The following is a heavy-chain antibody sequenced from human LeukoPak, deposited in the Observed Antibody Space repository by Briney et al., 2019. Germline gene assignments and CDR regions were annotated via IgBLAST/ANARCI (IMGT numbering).Heavy chain of an antibody. V-gene: IGHV3-15*01. CDR2: IKSKTNGETR. CDR1: GFNFGDYG. Sequence: GGSLRLSCTASGFNFGDYGLSWVRQAPGKGLEWVGLIKSKTNGETRDYAAPVKGRFTISRDNAKNSLYLQMNSLRAEDTAVYYCARDVSSSNDYWGQGTLVTVSS. D-gene: IGHD6-13*01. CDR3: ARDVSSSNDY. J-gene: IGHJ4*02.